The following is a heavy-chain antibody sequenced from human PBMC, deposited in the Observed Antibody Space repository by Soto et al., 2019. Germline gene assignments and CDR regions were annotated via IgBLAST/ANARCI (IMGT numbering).Heavy chain of an antibody. CDR2: IYYSGST. CDR1: GGSISSYY. V-gene: IGHV4-59*01. J-gene: IGHJ4*02. D-gene: IGHD3-3*01. CDR3: ARVFVRGETTIFGVVTTPYFDY. Sequence: SETLSLTCTVSGGSISSYYWSWIRQPPGKGLEWIGYIYYSGSTNYNPSLKSRVTISVDTSKNQFSLKLSSVTAADTAVYYCARVFVRGETTIFGVVTTPYFDYWGQGTLVTVSS.